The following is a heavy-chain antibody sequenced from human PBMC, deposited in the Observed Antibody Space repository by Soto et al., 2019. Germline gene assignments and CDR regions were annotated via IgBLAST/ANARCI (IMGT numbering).Heavy chain of an antibody. CDR3: TTGITMIVVVPDY. Sequence: GGSLRLSCAASGFTFSNAWMSWVRQAPGKGLEWVGRIKSKTDGGTTDYAAPVKGGFTISRDDSKNTLYLQMNSLKTEDTAVYYCTTGITMIVVVPDYWGQGTLVTVSS. CDR1: GFTFSNAW. V-gene: IGHV3-15*01. D-gene: IGHD3-22*01. CDR2: IKSKTDGGTT. J-gene: IGHJ4*02.